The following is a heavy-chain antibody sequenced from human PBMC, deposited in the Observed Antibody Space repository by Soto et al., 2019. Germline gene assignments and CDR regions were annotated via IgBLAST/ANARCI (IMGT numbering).Heavy chain of an antibody. D-gene: IGHD3-16*01. CDR2: IIPIFGTA. CDR3: ARTYYDYVWGSYLSIDY. CDR1: GGTFSIYA. J-gene: IGHJ4*02. Sequence: ASVKVSCTASGGTFSIYAISWVRQAPGQGLEWMGGIIPIFGTANYAQKFQGRVTITADESTSTAYMELSSLRSEDTAVYYCARTYYDYVWGSYLSIDYWGQGTLVTVSS. V-gene: IGHV1-69*13.